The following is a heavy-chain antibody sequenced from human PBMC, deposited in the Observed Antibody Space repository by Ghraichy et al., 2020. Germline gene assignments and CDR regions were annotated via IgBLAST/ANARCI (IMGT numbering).Heavy chain of an antibody. CDR2: ISISSTYI. V-gene: IGHV3-21*01. Sequence: GGSLRLSCAASGFTFSTYLMNWVRQAPGKGLEWVSSISISSTYIYYADSVKGRFTISRDNADNSLYLQMNSLTAEDTAVYYCARGGAYCSSSSCYCSGGGCYLDSWGQGTPVTVSS. CDR1: GFTFSTYL. J-gene: IGHJ4*02. D-gene: IGHD2-2*01. CDR3: ARGGAYCSSSSCYCSGGGCYLDS.